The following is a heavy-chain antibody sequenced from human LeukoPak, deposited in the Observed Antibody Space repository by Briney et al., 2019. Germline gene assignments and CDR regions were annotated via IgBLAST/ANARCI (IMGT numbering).Heavy chain of an antibody. V-gene: IGHV4-34*01. Sequence: PSETLSLTCAVYGGSFSGYYWSWIRQPPGKGLEWIGEINHSGSTNYNPSLKSRVTISVDTSKNQFSLKLSSVTAADTAVYYCARGRRMVRGPSFDYWGQGTLVTVSS. CDR2: INHSGST. J-gene: IGHJ4*02. CDR3: ARGRRMVRGPSFDY. CDR1: GGSFSGYY. D-gene: IGHD3-10*01.